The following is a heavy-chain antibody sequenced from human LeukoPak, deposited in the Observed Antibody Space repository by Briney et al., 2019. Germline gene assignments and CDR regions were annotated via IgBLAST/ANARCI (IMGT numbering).Heavy chain of an antibody. CDR2: IYYSGST. CDR3: ARHPRGYYDILTGYLDSYYFDY. CDR1: GGSISSYY. V-gene: IGHV4-59*08. Sequence: SETLSLTCTVSGGSISSYYWSWIRQPPGQGLEWIGYIYYSGSTNYNSSLKSRVTISVDTSKNQFSLKLSSVTAADTAVYYCARHPRGYYDILTGYLDSYYFDYWGQGTLVTVSS. J-gene: IGHJ4*02. D-gene: IGHD3-9*01.